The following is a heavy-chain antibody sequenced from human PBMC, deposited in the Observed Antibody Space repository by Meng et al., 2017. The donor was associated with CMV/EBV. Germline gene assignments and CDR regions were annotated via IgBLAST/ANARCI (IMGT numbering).Heavy chain of an antibody. CDR1: GYTFTGYY. CDR3: ARDRGENYFDH. Sequence: GESLKISCKASGYTFTGYYIHWVRQAPGQGLDWMGWMNPRSGNTHYAQKFQGRVTMTRDTSISTAFMEMGRLRSDDSAVYFCARDRGENYFDHWGQGTLVTVSS. D-gene: IGHD3-10*01. J-gene: IGHJ4*02. CDR2: MNPRSGNT. V-gene: IGHV1-2*02.